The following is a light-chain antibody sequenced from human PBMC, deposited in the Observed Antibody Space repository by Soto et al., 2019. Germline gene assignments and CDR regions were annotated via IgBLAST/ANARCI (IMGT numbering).Light chain of an antibody. CDR1: QSISSW. CDR2: KAS. Sequence: DIQMTQSPYTLSASVGDRVTITCRASQSISSWLAWYLQKPGKAPKLLIYKASTLQDGVPSRFSGSGSGTEFTLTISSLQPDDFATYYCQQYSSYSPYTFGQGTKLEIK. J-gene: IGKJ2*01. CDR3: QQYSSYSPYT. V-gene: IGKV1-5*03.